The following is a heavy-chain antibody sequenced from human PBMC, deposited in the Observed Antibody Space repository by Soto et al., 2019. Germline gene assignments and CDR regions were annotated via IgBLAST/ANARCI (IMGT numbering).Heavy chain of an antibody. V-gene: IGHV1-2*02. J-gene: IGHJ6*02. CDR1: GYTFTGYY. CDR3: AREDQYYYYGMDV. CDR2: INPNSGGT. Sequence: SVKVPCKDCGYTFTGYYMHWVRQAPGQGLEWMGWINPNSGGTNYAQKFQGRVTMTRDTSISTAYMELSRLRSADTAVYYCAREDQYYYYGMDVWGQGTMVTVSS.